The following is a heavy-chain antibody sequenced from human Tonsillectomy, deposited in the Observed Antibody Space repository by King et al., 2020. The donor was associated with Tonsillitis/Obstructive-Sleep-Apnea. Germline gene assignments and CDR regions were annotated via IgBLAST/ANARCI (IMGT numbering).Heavy chain of an antibody. CDR3: ARKYCSSTSCYHFDY. Sequence: QLQESGPGLVKPSGTLSLTCAVSGGSISSSNWWSWVRQPPGKGLEGIGGIYHSGSTNYNPSLKSQVTISVDKSKNQFSLKLSSVTAADTAVYYCARKYCSSTSCYHFDYWGQGTLVTVSS. J-gene: IGHJ4*02. CDR1: GGSISSSNW. D-gene: IGHD2-2*01. V-gene: IGHV4-4*02. CDR2: IYHSGST.